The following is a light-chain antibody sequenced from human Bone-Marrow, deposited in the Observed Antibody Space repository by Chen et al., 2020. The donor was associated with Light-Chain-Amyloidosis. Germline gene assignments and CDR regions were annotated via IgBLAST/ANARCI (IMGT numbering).Light chain of an antibody. CDR1: QTISSNY. CDR2: VSS. Sequence: DIVLTQSPGTLSLSPGEGDNLSCRASQTISSNYLIWYQQKFGEAPRLLIYVSSSRATGIPDRFTGSGSGTDFTLTINRLEPEDFGKYYCQQYGTSPLTFGGGTKVEIK. CDR3: QQYGTSPLT. J-gene: IGKJ4*01. V-gene: IGKV3-20*01.